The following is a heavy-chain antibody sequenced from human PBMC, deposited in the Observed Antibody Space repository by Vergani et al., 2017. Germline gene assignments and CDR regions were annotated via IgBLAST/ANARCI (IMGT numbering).Heavy chain of an antibody. CDR3: AREAAAGTIDY. J-gene: IGHJ4*02. CDR2: ISYDGSNK. V-gene: IGHV3-30*01. D-gene: IGHD6-13*01. CDR1: GFTFSSYA. Sequence: QVQLVESGGGVVQPGRSLRLSCAASGFTFSSYAMHWVRQAPGKGLEWVAVISYDGSNKYYADSVKGRFTISRDNSKNTLYLQMNSLIAEDTAVYYCAREAAAGTIDYWGQGTLVTVSS.